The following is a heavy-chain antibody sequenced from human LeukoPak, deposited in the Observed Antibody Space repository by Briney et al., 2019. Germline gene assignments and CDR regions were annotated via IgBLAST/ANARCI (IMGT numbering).Heavy chain of an antibody. V-gene: IGHV1-69*13. D-gene: IGHD6-19*01. J-gene: IGHJ5*02. CDR3: ARDQGVAVAGTGWPNWFDP. CDR1: GGTFSSFA. CDR2: IIPIFGSA. Sequence: VASVKVSCKASGGTFSSFAISWVRQAPGQGLEWMGGIIPIFGSANYAQKFKGRVTITADESTSTAYMELSSLRSGDTAVYYCARDQGVAVAGTGWPNWFDPWGQGTLVTVSS.